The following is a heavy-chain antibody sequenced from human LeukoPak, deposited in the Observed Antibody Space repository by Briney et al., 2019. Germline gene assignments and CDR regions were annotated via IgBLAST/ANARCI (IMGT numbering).Heavy chain of an antibody. Sequence: GGSLRLSCAASGLTFSTYWMHWVRQAPGKGLVWVSRISRDGSGTSADSVKGRFTISRDNVKNTVYLQLNNLRAEDTAVYYCARGQWELDYWGQGTLVTVSS. D-gene: IGHD1-26*01. CDR1: GLTFSTYW. CDR2: ISRDGSGT. J-gene: IGHJ4*02. V-gene: IGHV3-74*01. CDR3: ARGQWELDY.